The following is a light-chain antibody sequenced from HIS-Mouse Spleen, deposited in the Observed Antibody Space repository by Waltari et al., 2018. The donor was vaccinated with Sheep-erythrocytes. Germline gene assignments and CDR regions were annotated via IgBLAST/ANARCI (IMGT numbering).Light chain of an antibody. CDR2: GKN. CDR3: NSRDSSGNHLGVV. CDR1: SLRSYY. J-gene: IGLJ2*01. Sequence: SSELTQDPAVSVALGQTVRITCQGDSLRSYYASWFQQKPGQAPVLVIYGKNNRPSGIPDRFSGSSSGNTASLTITGAQAEDEADCYCNSRDSSGNHLGVVFGGGTKLTVL. V-gene: IGLV3-19*01.